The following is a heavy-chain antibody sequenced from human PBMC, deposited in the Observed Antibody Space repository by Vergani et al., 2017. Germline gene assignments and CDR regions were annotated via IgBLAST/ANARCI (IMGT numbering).Heavy chain of an antibody. CDR3: AERRGVVALLGTSFDY. D-gene: IGHD7-27*01. Sequence: EVQLLESGGGLVQPGGSLRLSCAASGFTFSSYAMSWVRQAPGKGLEGVAAISGSGGSTYYADSVKGRFTISRDNSKNTLYLQMNSLRAEDTAVYYCAERRGVVALLGTSFDYWGQGTLVTVSS. V-gene: IGHV3-23*01. CDR1: GFTFSSYA. J-gene: IGHJ4*02. CDR2: ISGSGGST.